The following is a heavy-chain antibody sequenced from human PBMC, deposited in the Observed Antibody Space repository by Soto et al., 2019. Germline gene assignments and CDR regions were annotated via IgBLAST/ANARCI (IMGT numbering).Heavy chain of an antibody. CDR3: ATMKRARLDS. Sequence: QEQVVQSGPAMKEPGSSVKVSCRASGIMSSGYGFSWVRQAPGQGLEWVGMINPILDSTHYAQNLQGRVSLSVDKSSDTAYLEVTRLRREDTAIYFCATMKRARLDSWGRGTVVTVSS. D-gene: IGHD6-25*01. V-gene: IGHV1-69*09. CDR1: GIMSSGYG. CDR2: INPILDST. J-gene: IGHJ4*02.